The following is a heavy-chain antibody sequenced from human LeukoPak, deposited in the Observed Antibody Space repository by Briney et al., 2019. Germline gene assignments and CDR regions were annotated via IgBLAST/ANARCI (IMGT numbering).Heavy chain of an antibody. CDR3: ATDTPKYYYGSGSYHSY. Sequence: ASVKVSCKASGGTFSSYAISWVRQAPGQGLEWMGGIIPIFGTANYAQKFQGRVTITADESTSTAYMELSSLRSEDTAVYYCATDTPKYYYGSGSYHSYWGQGTLVTVSS. V-gene: IGHV1-69*13. CDR2: IIPIFGTA. D-gene: IGHD3-10*01. CDR1: GGTFSSYA. J-gene: IGHJ4*02.